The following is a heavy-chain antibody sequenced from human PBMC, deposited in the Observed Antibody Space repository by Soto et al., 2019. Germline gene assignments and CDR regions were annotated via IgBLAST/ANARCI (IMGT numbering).Heavy chain of an antibody. V-gene: IGHV3-74*01. D-gene: IGHD6-19*01. CDR2: INSDGSST. CDR1: GFTFSSYW. Sequence: PGGSLRLSCAASGFTFSSYWMHWVRQAPGKGLVWVSRINSDGSSTSYADSVKGRFTISRDNAKNTLYLQMNSLRAEDTAVYYCARDQAGGGGWYYYYYGMDVWGQGTTVTVS. J-gene: IGHJ6*02. CDR3: ARDQAGGGGWYYYYYGMDV.